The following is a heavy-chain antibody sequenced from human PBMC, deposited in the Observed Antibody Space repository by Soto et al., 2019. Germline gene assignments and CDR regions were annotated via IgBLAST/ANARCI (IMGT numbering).Heavy chain of an antibody. J-gene: IGHJ6*02. D-gene: IGHD3-16*02. CDR2: ISYDGSNK. CDR3: AKVVNDYLWGSYRREKSSNGMDV. CDR1: GFTFSSYG. Sequence: PGGSLRLSCAASGFTFSSYGMHWVRQATGKGLEWVAVISYDGSNKYYADSVKGRFTISRDNSKNTLYLQMNSLRAEDTAVYSCAKVVNDYLWGSYRREKSSNGMDVWGQGTTVTVSS. V-gene: IGHV3-30*18.